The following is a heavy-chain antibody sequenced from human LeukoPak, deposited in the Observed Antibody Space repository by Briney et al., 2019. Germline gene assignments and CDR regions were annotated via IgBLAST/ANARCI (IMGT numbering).Heavy chain of an antibody. V-gene: IGHV4-4*02. CDR1: GGSISSSNW. CDR3: ARGGWELRRGWFDP. D-gene: IGHD1-26*01. CDR2: IYHSGST. Sequence: PSETLSLTCAVSGGSISSSNWWSWVRQPPGKGLEWIGEIYHSGSTNYNPSLKSRVTISVDTSKNQFSLKLSSVTAADTAVYYCARGGWELRRGWFDPWGQGTLVTVSS. J-gene: IGHJ5*02.